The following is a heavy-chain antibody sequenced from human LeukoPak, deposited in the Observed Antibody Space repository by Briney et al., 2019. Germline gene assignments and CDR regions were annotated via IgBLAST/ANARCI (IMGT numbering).Heavy chain of an antibody. D-gene: IGHD3-10*01. Sequence: GASVKVSCKASGYAFTGYYIYWVRQAPGQGLEWMGRINPNSGGTNYAQKFQGRVTMTRDTSISTAYMELSRLTSDDTAVYYCAREPMVRDFNWFDPWGQGTLVTVSS. CDR3: AREPMVRDFNWFDP. J-gene: IGHJ5*02. CDR2: INPNSGGT. CDR1: GYAFTGYY. V-gene: IGHV1-2*06.